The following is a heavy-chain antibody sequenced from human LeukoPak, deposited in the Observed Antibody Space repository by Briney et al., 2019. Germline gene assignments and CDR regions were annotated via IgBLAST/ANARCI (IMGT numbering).Heavy chain of an antibody. Sequence: EASVKASCKVSGYTLTELSMHWVRQAPGKGLEWMGGFDPEDGETIYAQKFQGRVTMTEDTSTDTAYMELSSLRSEDTAVYYCATIGGYDYDYFDYWGQGTLVTASS. CDR1: GYTLTELS. CDR3: ATIGGYDYDYFDY. V-gene: IGHV1-24*01. D-gene: IGHD5-12*01. J-gene: IGHJ4*02. CDR2: FDPEDGET.